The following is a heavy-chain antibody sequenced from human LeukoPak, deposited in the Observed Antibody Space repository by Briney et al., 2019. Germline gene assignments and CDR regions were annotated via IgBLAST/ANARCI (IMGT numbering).Heavy chain of an antibody. Sequence: PGGSLRLSCAASGFTFSDYYMSWIRQAPGKGREGVSYISSTGSTISYADSVKRPFTISRDNAKNSLYLQMNSLRAEDTAVYYCAGTSNYNNWFDPWGQGTLVTVSS. CDR3: AGTSNYNNWFDP. D-gene: IGHD1-7*01. V-gene: IGHV3-11*01. CDR1: GFTFSDYY. CDR2: ISSTGSTI. J-gene: IGHJ5*02.